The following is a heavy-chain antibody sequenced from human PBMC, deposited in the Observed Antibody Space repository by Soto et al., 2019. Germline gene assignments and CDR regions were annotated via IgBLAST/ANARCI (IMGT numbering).Heavy chain of an antibody. CDR1: GFTFSSYG. D-gene: IGHD3-10*01. CDR2: IWYDGSNK. J-gene: IGHJ4*02. CDR3: ARENYGSGSFDY. Sequence: QVQLVESGGGVVQPGRSLRLSCAASGFTFSSYGMHWVRQAPGKGLEWVAVIWYDGSNKYYADSVKGRFTISRDNSKNTLYLQMNSLRAEDTAVYYWARENYGSGSFDYRGQGTLVTVSS. V-gene: IGHV3-33*01.